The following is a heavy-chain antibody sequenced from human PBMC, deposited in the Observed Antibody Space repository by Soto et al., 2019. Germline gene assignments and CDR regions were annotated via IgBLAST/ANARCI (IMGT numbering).Heavy chain of an antibody. CDR3: GRGFSRWYYFDY. CDR1: GVSISSYD. D-gene: IGHD6-19*01. J-gene: IGHJ4*02. Sequence: SETLSLTCTVSGVSISSYDWSWIRQPPGKGLEWIGYIYYSGSTNYNPSLKSRVTISADTSNNQSSLKLSSVTAADTAVYYCGRGFSRWYYFDYWGQGTLVTVSS. CDR2: IYYSGST. V-gene: IGHV4-59*01.